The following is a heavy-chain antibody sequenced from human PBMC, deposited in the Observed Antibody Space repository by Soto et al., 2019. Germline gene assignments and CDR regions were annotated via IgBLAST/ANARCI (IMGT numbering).Heavy chain of an antibody. J-gene: IGHJ6*02. Sequence: GGSLRLSCADSGFTFSSYDMHWVRQATGKGLEWVSAIGTAGDTYYPGSVKGRFTISRENAKNSLYLQMNSLRAGDTAVYYCARAYRGSDGYYYYGMDVWGQGTSVTVSS. CDR2: IGTAGDT. V-gene: IGHV3-13*01. CDR3: ARAYRGSDGYYYYGMDV. CDR1: GFTFSSYD. D-gene: IGHD4-4*01.